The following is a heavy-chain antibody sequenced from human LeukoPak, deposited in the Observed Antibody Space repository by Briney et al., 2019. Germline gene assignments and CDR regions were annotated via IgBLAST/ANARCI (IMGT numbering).Heavy chain of an antibody. D-gene: IGHD6-19*01. CDR3: ARDRSSGWYDY. V-gene: IGHV3-21*01. CDR1: GFTFSTYS. CDR2: ITGSSRFI. Sequence: GGSLRLSCAASGFTFSTYSMNWVRQAPGNGLEWVSSITGSSRFIYYADSMKGRFTISRDNAKNSMYLQMSSLRAEDTAVYYCARDRSSGWYDYWGQGILVTVSS. J-gene: IGHJ4*02.